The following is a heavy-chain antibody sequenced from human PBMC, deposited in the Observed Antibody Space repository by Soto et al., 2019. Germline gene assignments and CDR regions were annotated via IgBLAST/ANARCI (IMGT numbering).Heavy chain of an antibody. Sequence: PSETLSLTCTVSGGSISSYYWSWIRQPPGKGLEWIGYIYYSGSTNYNPSLKSRVTISVDTSKNQFSLKLSSVTAADTAVYYCARVVEDIVVVPAAYYFDYWGQGTLVTVSS. CDR3: ARVVEDIVVVPAAYYFDY. CDR2: IYYSGST. V-gene: IGHV4-59*01. D-gene: IGHD2-2*01. J-gene: IGHJ4*02. CDR1: GGSISSYY.